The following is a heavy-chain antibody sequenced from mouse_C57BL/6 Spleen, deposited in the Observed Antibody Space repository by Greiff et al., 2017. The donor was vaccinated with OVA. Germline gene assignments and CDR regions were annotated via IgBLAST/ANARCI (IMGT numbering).Heavy chain of an antibody. V-gene: IGHV1-59*01. CDR2: IDPSDSYT. CDR1: GYTFTSYW. Sequence: QVQLKQPGAELVRPGTSVKLSCKASGYTFTSYWMHWVKQRPGQGLEWIGVIDPSDSYTNYNQKFKGKATLTVDTSSSTAYMQLSSLTSEDSAVYYCAREETGADYWGQGTTLTVSS. CDR3: AREETGADY. D-gene: IGHD4-1*01. J-gene: IGHJ2*01.